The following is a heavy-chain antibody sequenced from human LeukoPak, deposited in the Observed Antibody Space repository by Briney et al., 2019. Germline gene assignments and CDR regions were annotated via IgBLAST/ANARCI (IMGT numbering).Heavy chain of an antibody. J-gene: IGHJ6*02. V-gene: IGHV3-30-3*01. CDR3: ARDTWTYYYYGMDV. D-gene: IGHD3/OR15-3a*01. Sequence: GGSLRLSCAASGFTFSSYAMHWVRQAPGKGLEWVAGISYDGSNKYYADSVKGRFTISRDNSKNTLYLQMNSLRAEDTAVYYCARDTWTYYYYGMDVWGQGTTVTVSS. CDR1: GFTFSSYA. CDR2: ISYDGSNK.